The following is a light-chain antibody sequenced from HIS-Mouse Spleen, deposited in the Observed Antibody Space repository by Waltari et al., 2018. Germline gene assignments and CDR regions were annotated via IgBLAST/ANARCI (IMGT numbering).Light chain of an antibody. CDR1: QSVSSSY. V-gene: IGKV3-20*01. CDR3: QQYGSSPWT. J-gene: IGKJ1*01. Sequence: EIVLTQSPGTLSLSPGERATLSCRASQSVSSSYLAWYQQKPGQAPRHLIYGASSRATGIPDRFSGRGSGTDFTLTISRLEPEDFAVYYCQQYGSSPWTFGQGTKVEIK. CDR2: GAS.